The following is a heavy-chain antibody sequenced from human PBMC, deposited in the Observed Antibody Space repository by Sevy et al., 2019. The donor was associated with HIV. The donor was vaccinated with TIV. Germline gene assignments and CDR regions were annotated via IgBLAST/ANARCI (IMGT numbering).Heavy chain of an antibody. CDR1: GYSLTDLS. V-gene: IGHV1-24*01. D-gene: IGHD3-22*01. J-gene: IGHJ4*02. Sequence: ASVKVSCKVSGYSLTDLSMHWVRQAPGIGLEWMGRFDPEDGETIYAQKFQGRVTMTEDTSRDTAYMELSSLRSEDTAMYYCSTTREYYSDNSRYIDYWGQGTLVTVSS. CDR3: STTREYYSDNSRYIDY. CDR2: FDPEDGET.